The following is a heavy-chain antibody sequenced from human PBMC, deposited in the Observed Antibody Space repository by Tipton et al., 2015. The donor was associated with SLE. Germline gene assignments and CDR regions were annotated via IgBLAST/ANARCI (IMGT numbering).Heavy chain of an antibody. Sequence: GSLRLSCAVYGGSFSGYYWSWIRQPPGKGLEWIGEINHSGSTNYNPSLKSRVTISVDTSKNQFSLKLSSVTAEDTAVYYCARGSRAYDPAAFDYWGQGTLVTVSS. CDR1: GGSFSGYY. J-gene: IGHJ4*02. CDR2: INHSGST. D-gene: IGHD6-25*01. V-gene: IGHV4-34*01. CDR3: ARGSRAYDPAAFDY.